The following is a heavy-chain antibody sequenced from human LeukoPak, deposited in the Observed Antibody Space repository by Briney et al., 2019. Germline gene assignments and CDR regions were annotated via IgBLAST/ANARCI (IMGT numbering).Heavy chain of an antibody. CDR1: GYTFTSYG. J-gene: IGHJ4*02. CDR2: ISAYNGNT. Sequence: GSVKVSCKASGYTFTSYGISWVRQAPGQGLEWMGWISAYNGNTNYAQKLQGRVTMTTDTSTSTAYMELRNLRSDDTAVYYCAREHYDILTGYYSFDYWGQGTLVTVSS. V-gene: IGHV1-18*01. D-gene: IGHD3-9*01. CDR3: AREHYDILTGYYSFDY.